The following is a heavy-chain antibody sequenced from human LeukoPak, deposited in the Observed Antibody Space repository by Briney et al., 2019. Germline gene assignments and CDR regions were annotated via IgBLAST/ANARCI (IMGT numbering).Heavy chain of an antibody. CDR1: GGSISSSNW. CDR3: ASASLAAGYYYYYGMDV. CDR2: IYHSGST. Sequence: PSETLSLTCAVSGGSISSSNWWSWVRQPPGKGLEWIGEIYHSGSTNYNPSLKSRVTISVDKSKNQFSLKLSSVTAADTAVYYCASASLAAGYYYYYGMDVWGQGTTVTVS. J-gene: IGHJ6*02. D-gene: IGHD6-25*01. V-gene: IGHV4-4*02.